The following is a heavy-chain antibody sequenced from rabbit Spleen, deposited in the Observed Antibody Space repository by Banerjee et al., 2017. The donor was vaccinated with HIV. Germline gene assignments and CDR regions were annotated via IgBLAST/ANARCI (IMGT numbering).Heavy chain of an antibody. D-gene: IGHD4-1*01. Sequence: EESGGGLVQPEGSLTVTCTASGFSFSNNWICWVRQAPGKGLQLIACIYTGSSGSTYYASWAKGRFTISKTSSTTVSLEMTSLTAADTATYFCARDDASSGGWQFNLWGQGTLVTVS. CDR3: ARDDASSGGWQFNL. J-gene: IGHJ6*01. V-gene: IGHV1S45*01. CDR1: GFSFSNNW. CDR2: IYTGSSGST.